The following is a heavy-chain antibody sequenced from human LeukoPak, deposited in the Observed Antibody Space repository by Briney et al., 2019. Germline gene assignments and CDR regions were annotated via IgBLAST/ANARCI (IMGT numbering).Heavy chain of an antibody. CDR3: ARDFVAAAGIDY. CDR1: GFTFSSYE. J-gene: IGHJ4*02. CDR2: ISSSGNTI. V-gene: IGHV3-48*03. D-gene: IGHD6-13*01. Sequence: PGGSLRLSCAPSGFTFSSYEMNWVRQAPGKGLEWVSYISSSGNTINYTDSVKGRFTISRDNFKNSLYLQVNSLRAEDTAVYYCARDFVAAAGIDYWGQGTLVTVSS.